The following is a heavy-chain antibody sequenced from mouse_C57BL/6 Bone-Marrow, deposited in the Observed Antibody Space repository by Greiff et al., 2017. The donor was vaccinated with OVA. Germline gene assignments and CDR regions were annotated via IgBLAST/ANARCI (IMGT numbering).Heavy chain of an antibody. CDR1: GYTFTDYY. CDR2: IGPGSGST. J-gene: IGHJ4*01. CDR3: ARPPYDGSSYDAMDY. D-gene: IGHD1-1*01. V-gene: IGHV1-77*01. Sequence: QVQLQQSGAELVKPGASVKISCKASGYTFTDYYINWVKQRPGQGLEWIGKIGPGSGSTYYNEKFKGKATLTADKSSTTAYMQLSSLTSEDSAVYFCARPPYDGSSYDAMDYWGQGTSVTVSS.